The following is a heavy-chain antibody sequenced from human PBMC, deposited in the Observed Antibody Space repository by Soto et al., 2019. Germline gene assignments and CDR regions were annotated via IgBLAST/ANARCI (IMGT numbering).Heavy chain of an antibody. J-gene: IGHJ5*02. D-gene: IGHD3-22*01. CDR2: ISGSGGST. CDR3: ARGTYYYDSSWFDP. CDR1: GFTFSSYA. Sequence: PGGSLRLSCAASGFTFSSYAMSWVRQAPGKGLEWVSAISGSGGSTYYADSVKGRFTISRDNSKNTLYLQMNSLRAEDTAVYYCARGTYYYDSSWFDPWGRGTLVTVSS. V-gene: IGHV3-23*01.